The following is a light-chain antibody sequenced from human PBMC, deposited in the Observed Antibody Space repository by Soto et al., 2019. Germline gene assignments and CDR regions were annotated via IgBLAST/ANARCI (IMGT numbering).Light chain of an antibody. CDR2: EGS. Sequence: QSALTQPASVSGSPGQSITISCTGTSSDVGSYNLVSWYQQHPGKAPKLMIHEGSKRPSGVSNRFSGSKSGNTASLTISGLQAEDEADYYCCSYAGSSTSVFGTGTKLTVL. J-gene: IGLJ1*01. V-gene: IGLV2-23*01. CDR3: CSYAGSSTSV. CDR1: SSDVGSYNL.